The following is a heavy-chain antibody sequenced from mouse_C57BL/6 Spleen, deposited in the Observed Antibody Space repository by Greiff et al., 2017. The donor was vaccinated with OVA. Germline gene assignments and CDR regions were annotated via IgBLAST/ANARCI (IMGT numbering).Heavy chain of an antibody. CDR1: GFTFSSYA. CDR2: ISDGGSYT. CDR3: ARDGAYDYDEGYYFDY. D-gene: IGHD2-4*01. V-gene: IGHV5-4*01. Sequence: EVLLVESGGGLVKPGGSLKLSCAASGFTFSSYAMSWVRQTPEKRLEWVATISDGGSYTYYPDNVKGRFTISRDNAKNTLYLQMSHLKSEDTAMDDCARDGAYDYDEGYYFDYWGKGTTLTVSS. J-gene: IGHJ2*01.